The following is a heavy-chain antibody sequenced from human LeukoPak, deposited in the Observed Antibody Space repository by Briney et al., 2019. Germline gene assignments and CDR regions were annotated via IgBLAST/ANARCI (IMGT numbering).Heavy chain of an antibody. CDR1: GGSISSYY. CDR3: ARASSGWYNWFDP. J-gene: IGHJ5*02. CDR2: IYYSGST. V-gene: IGHV4-59*01. Sequence: SETLSLTCTVSGGSISSYYWSWIRQSPGKGLEWIGYIYYSGSTNFNPSLKSRVTISVDTSKNQFSLKLSSVTAADTAVHYCARASSGWYNWFDPWGQGTLVTVSS. D-gene: IGHD6-19*01.